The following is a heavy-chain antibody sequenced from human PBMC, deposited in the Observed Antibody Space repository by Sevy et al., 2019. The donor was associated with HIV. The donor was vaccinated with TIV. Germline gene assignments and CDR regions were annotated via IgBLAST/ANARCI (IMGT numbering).Heavy chain of an antibody. CDR1: GYTFTGYY. V-gene: IGHV1-2*02. CDR2: INPNSGGT. CDR3: ARKGSSSSNGFDY. Sequence: ASVKVSCKASGYTFTGYYMHWVRQAPGQGLEWMGWINPNSGGTNYAQKLQGRVTMTRDTSISTAYMELSRLRSDDTAVYYCARKGSSSSNGFDYWGQGTLVTVSS. D-gene: IGHD6-6*01. J-gene: IGHJ4*02.